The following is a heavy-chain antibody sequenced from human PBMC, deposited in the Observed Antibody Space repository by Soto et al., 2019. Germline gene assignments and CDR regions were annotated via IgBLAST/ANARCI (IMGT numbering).Heavy chain of an antibody. CDR2: IIPIFGTA. D-gene: IGHD2-15*01. V-gene: IGHV1-69*01. J-gene: IGHJ6*02. CDR1: GGTFSSYA. CDR3: ARGGCSGGSCHYEYYYYDYGMDV. Sequence: QVQLVQSGAEVKKPGSSVKVSCKASGGTFSSYAISWVRQAPGQGLEWMGGIIPIFGTANYAQKFQGRVTITADESTSTAYMELSSLRSEETAVYYCARGGCSGGSCHYEYYYYDYGMDVWGQGTTVTVSS.